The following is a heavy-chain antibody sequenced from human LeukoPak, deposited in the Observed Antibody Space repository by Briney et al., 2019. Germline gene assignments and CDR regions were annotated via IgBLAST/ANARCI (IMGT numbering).Heavy chain of an antibody. CDR3: ATGGQLVPLNY. CDR2: ISSSSSYI. J-gene: IGHJ4*02. CDR1: GFTFSSYA. D-gene: IGHD6-6*01. Sequence: GGSLRLSCAASGFTFSSYAMNWVRQAPGKGLEWVSFISSSSSYIYYADSVKGRFTISRDNAKNSLYLQMNSPRAEDTAVYCCATGGQLVPLNYWGQGTLVTVSS. V-gene: IGHV3-21*01.